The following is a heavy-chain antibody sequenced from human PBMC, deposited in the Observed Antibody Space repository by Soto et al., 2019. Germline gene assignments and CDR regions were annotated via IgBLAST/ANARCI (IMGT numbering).Heavy chain of an antibody. D-gene: IGHD2-2*01. CDR2: INHSGST. Sequence: SETLSLTCAVYGGSFSGYYWSWIRQPPGKGLEWIGEINHSGSTNYNPSLKSRVTISVDTSKNQFSLKLSSVTAADTAVYYCARVYRYCSSTSCYSEKRFDPWGQGTLVTVSS. V-gene: IGHV4-34*01. CDR3: ARVYRYCSSTSCYSEKRFDP. J-gene: IGHJ5*02. CDR1: GGSFSGYY.